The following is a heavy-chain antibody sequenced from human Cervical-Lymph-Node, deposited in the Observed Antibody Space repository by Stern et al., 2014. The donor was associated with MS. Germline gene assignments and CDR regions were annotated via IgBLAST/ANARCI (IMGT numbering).Heavy chain of an antibody. D-gene: IGHD6-25*01. CDR3: ARGMTSGAYH. Sequence: EVQLVESGGGLVQPGGSLRVSCEASGFTFSNYWMHWVRQVPGKGLGWVSHINPDGTITNYADSVKGRFIISRDDAKNTVYLQMNSLTVEDTAFYYCARGMTSGAYHWGQGTLVTVSS. V-gene: IGHV3-74*01. J-gene: IGHJ4*02. CDR1: GFTFSNYW. CDR2: INPDGTIT.